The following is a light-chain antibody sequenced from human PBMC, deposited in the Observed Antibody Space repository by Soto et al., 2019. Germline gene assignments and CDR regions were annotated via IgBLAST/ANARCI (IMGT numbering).Light chain of an antibody. J-gene: IGKJ1*01. CDR3: QQYSTYQT. V-gene: IGKV1-5*01. CDR1: QSVNNW. CDR2: DAS. Sequence: DLQMTQSPSTVSASVGDTVSIKCLSSQSVNNWLAWYQLQPGKAPKLLIYDASTLGSGVPSRFSGSGSGTEFTPTIRRLQPDDFATYFCQQYSTYQTFGQGTKVEI.